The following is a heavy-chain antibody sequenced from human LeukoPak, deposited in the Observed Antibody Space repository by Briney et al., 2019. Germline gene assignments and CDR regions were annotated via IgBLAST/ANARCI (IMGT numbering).Heavy chain of an antibody. D-gene: IGHD5-18*01. CDR3: ARPGYPY. CDR1: GGSISSYY. Sequence: SETLSLTCTVSGGSISSYYWSWIRQPPGKGLEWIGYVYYSGSTNYNPSLKSRVTISVDTSKNQFSLKLSSVTAADTAVYYCARPGYPYWGQGTLVTVSS. J-gene: IGHJ4*02. V-gene: IGHV4-59*08. CDR2: VYYSGST.